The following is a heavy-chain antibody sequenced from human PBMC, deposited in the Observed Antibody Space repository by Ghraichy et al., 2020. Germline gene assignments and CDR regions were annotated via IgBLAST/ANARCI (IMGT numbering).Heavy chain of an antibody. CDR2: IKEDGSEK. D-gene: IGHD6-19*01. V-gene: IGHV3-7*03. CDR1: GFTFSSYW. Sequence: GSLRLSCAVSGFTFSSYWMSWVRQAPGKGLEWVANIKEDGSEKYYVDSVKGRFTISRDNAKNSLYLQMNSLRAEDTAVYYCARSSGWDWGQGTLVTVSS. CDR3: ARSSGWD. J-gene: IGHJ4*02.